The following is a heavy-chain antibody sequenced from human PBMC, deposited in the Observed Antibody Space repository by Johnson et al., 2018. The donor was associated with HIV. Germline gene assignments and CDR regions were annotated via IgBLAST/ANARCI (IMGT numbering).Heavy chain of an antibody. V-gene: IGHV3-30*04. J-gene: IGHJ3*02. Sequence: QVQLVEPGGGVVQPGRSLRLSCAASGFTFSSYAMHWVRQAPGKGLEWVAVISYDGSNKHYADSSKGRFTISIDHPKNPVYLQINSLRAEDTAVYYCARGKYYYDSSGYYGPKTNNGAFDIWGQGTMVTVSS. CDR1: GFTFSSYA. CDR2: ISYDGSNK. D-gene: IGHD3-22*01. CDR3: ARGKYYYDSSGYYGPKTNNGAFDI.